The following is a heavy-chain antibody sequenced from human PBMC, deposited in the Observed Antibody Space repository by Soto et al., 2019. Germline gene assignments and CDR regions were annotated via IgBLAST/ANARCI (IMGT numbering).Heavy chain of an antibody. D-gene: IGHD3-10*01. CDR2: IYSGGST. Sequence: GGSLRLSCAAPGFTVSSNYMSWVRQAPGKGLEWVSAIYSGGSTYYADSVKGRFTISRDNSKNTLYLQMNSLRAEDTAVYYCARDRRGITMVRGVIGYYYYGMDVWGQGTTVTVSS. V-gene: IGHV3-53*01. J-gene: IGHJ6*02. CDR1: GFTVSSNY. CDR3: ARDRRGITMVRGVIGYYYYGMDV.